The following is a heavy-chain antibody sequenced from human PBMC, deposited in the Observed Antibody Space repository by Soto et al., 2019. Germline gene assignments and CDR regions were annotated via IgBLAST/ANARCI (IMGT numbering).Heavy chain of an antibody. V-gene: IGHV4-59*01. Sequence: QVQLQESGPGLVKPSETLSLTCTVSGGSISSYYWSWIRQPPGKGLEWIGYIYYSGSTNYNPSLKSRVTISVDTSKNQFSLKLSSVTAADTAVYYCARSGNGGLFDYWGQGTLVTVSS. CDR1: GGSISSYY. D-gene: IGHD4-17*01. J-gene: IGHJ4*02. CDR2: IYYSGST. CDR3: ARSGNGGLFDY.